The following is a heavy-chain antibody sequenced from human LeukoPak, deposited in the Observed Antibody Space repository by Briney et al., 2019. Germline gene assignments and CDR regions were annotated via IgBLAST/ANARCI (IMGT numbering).Heavy chain of an antibody. CDR1: GGSFSGYY. V-gene: IGHV4-34*01. CDR3: ARGRYDYYDSSGYSRWFYP. J-gene: IGHJ5*02. Sequence: SETLSLTCAVYGGSFSGYYWSWLRQPPGQGREWSGEINHSGSTNDNPSLKSVVTISADTSKNQFSLKLSSVTAADTAVYYFARGRYDYYDSSGYSRWFYPWGQGTLGTVSS. CDR2: INHSGST. D-gene: IGHD3-22*01.